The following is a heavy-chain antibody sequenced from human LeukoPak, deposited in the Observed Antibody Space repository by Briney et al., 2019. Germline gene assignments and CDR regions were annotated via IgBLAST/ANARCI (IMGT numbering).Heavy chain of an antibody. Sequence: GGSLRLSCEASGFTFDDYGMHWVRQAPGKGLEWVSTLSGSGITTYYADSVKGRFTISRDNSKNTLYLQMNSLRAEDTAVYYCARDDQAAEGYYSDYWGQGTLVTVSS. V-gene: IGHV3-23*01. CDR2: LSGSGITT. CDR3: ARDDQAAEGYYSDY. J-gene: IGHJ4*02. CDR1: GFTFDDYG. D-gene: IGHD2-15*01.